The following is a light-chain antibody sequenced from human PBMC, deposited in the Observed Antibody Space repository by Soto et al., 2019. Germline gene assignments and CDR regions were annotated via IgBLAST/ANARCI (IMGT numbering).Light chain of an antibody. J-gene: IGKJ1*01. CDR2: GTS. Sequence: DIQMTQSPSSRFASVGDRFAITCRASQGIRNNLGWYQQKPGKAPKRLIYGTSNLQYGAPSRFSGSGSGTEFTLTITSLQPEDFATYYCLQHDTYPRTFGQGTKVDIK. V-gene: IGKV1-17*01. CDR1: QGIRNN. CDR3: LQHDTYPRT.